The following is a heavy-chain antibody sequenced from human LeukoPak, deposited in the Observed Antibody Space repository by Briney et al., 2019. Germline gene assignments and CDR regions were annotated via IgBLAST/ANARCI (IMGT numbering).Heavy chain of an antibody. CDR2: IKSKTDGGTT. J-gene: IGHJ4*02. CDR1: GFTFTNAW. V-gene: IGHV3-15*01. D-gene: IGHD3-22*01. Sequence: GGSLRLSCAASGFTFTNAWMSWVRQAPGKGLEWVGRIKSKTDGGTTDYAAPVKGRFTISRDDSKNTLYLQMNSLKTEDTAVYYCTTTPSITMIVVVTDFDYWGQGTLVTVSS. CDR3: TTTPSITMIVVVTDFDY.